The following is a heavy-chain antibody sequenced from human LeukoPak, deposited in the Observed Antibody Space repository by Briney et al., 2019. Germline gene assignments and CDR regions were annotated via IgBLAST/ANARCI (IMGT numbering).Heavy chain of an antibody. Sequence: SETLSLTCTVSGGSISRYWWGWIRQPAGKGLEWIGHIYSSGFTNYNPSLKSRGPMSVDTSKNQFTLNLSSVTAADTAVYYCARGGSSGRTGDYWGQGTLVTVTS. CDR2: IYSSGFT. CDR3: ARGGSSGRTGDY. CDR1: GGSISRYW. D-gene: IGHD1-1*01. V-gene: IGHV4-4*07. J-gene: IGHJ4*02.